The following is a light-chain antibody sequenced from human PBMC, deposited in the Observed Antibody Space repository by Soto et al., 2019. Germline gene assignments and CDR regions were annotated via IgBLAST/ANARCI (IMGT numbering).Light chain of an antibody. CDR2: GAS. J-gene: IGKJ1*01. CDR1: QSVPANY. CDR3: LQYGTPWWT. Sequence: EIVLTQSPGTLSLSPGERVTLSCGASQSVPANYLAWYQQKPGQAPRLLIYGASNRATGIPDRFSGSGSGTDFALTVSRLEPEDFAVSFCLQYGTPWWTFGQGARVEIK. V-gene: IGKV3-20*01.